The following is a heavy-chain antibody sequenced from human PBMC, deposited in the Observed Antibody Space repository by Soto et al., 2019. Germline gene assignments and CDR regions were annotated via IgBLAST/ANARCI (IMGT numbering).Heavy chain of an antibody. D-gene: IGHD3-10*01. CDR1: GYAFTTYG. CDR2: ISAHNGNT. CDR3: ARGRYGDY. Sequence: QVHLVQSGAEVKKPGASVKVSCKGSGYAFTTYGITWVRQAPGQGLEWMGWISAHNGNTNYAQKLQGRVTXXXXXXXXXXXXXXXXXXXXDXAVYYCARGRYGDYWGQGALVTVSS. V-gene: IGHV1-18*01. J-gene: IGHJ4*02.